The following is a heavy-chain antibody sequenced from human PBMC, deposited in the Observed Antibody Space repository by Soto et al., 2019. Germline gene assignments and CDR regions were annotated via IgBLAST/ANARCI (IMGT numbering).Heavy chain of an antibody. J-gene: IGHJ6*02. CDR1: GYPFTSYA. CDR3: ARARAIYCSSTSCYRHYYYYYGMDV. Sequence: ASVKVSCKASGYPFTSYAMHWVRQAPGQRLEWMGWINAGNGNTKYAQKFQGRVTITRDTSASTAYMELSSLRSEDTAVYDCARARAIYCSSTSCYRHYYYYYGMDVWGQGTTVTVSS. CDR2: INAGNGNT. V-gene: IGHV1-3*01. D-gene: IGHD2-2*02.